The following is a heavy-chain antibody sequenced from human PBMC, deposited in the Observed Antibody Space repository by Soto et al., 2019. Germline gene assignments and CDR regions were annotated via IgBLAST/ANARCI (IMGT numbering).Heavy chain of an antibody. V-gene: IGHV3-23*01. CDR2: ISASGGST. CDR1: VITLSSYA. CDR3: AKGQNSGTYRFYFDY. Sequence: RWSLRLSCSASVITLSSYAMSWVRQAPGKGPEWVSGISASGGSTSYADSVKGRFTISRDNSKNTLYLQMNSLRADDTAVYHCAKGQNSGTYRFYFDYWGQGALVTVSS. D-gene: IGHD1-26*01. J-gene: IGHJ4*02.